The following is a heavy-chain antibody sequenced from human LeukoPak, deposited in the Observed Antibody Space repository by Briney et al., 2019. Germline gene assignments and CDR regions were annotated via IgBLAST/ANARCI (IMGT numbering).Heavy chain of an antibody. CDR2: IYYSGST. Sequence: SETLSLTCTVSGGSISSSSYYWGWIRQPPGKGLEWIGSIYYSGSTHYNPSLKSRVTISVDTSKNQFSLKLSSVTAADTAVYYCARGLPYDYVWGSYRMRVPTYYFDYWGQGTLVTVSS. CDR3: ARGLPYDYVWGSYRMRVPTYYFDY. J-gene: IGHJ4*02. CDR1: GGSISSSSYY. V-gene: IGHV4-39*01. D-gene: IGHD3-16*02.